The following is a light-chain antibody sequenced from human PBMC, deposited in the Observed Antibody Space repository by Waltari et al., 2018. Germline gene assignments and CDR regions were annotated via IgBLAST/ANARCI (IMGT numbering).Light chain of an antibody. J-gene: IGKJ2*01. Sequence: EFVLNKSQATLLLSQGERATLSCRASQSVSSYLAWYQQKPGQAPRLLIYDASNRATGIPARFSGSGPGTDFTLTISSLEPEDFAVYYCQQRSNWQYTFGQGTKLEIK. CDR3: QQRSNWQYT. CDR1: QSVSSY. V-gene: IGKV3D-11*02. CDR2: DAS.